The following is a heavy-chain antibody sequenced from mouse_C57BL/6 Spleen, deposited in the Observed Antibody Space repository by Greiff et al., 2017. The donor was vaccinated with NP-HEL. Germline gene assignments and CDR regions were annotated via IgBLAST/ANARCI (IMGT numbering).Heavy chain of an antibody. V-gene: IGHV1-22*01. Sequence: VQLKQSGPELVKPGASVKMSCKASGYTFTDYNMHWVKQSHGKSLEWIGYINPNNGGTSYNQKFKGKATLTVNKSSSTPYMELRSLTSEDSAVYYCAREGAQASSDYWGQGTTLTVSS. J-gene: IGHJ2*01. CDR1: GYTFTDYN. CDR3: AREGAQASSDY. D-gene: IGHD3-2*02. CDR2: INPNNGGT.